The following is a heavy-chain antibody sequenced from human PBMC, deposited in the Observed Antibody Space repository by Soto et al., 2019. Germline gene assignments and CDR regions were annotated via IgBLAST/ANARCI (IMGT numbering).Heavy chain of an antibody. Sequence: PSDTLSLTCTVSGGSISSSSYYWGWIRQPPGKGLEWIGSIYYSGSTYYNPSLKSRVTISVDTSKNQFSLKLSSVTAADTAVYYCARQYYYDSIGSWGQGTLVTVSS. CDR1: GGSISSSSYY. V-gene: IGHV4-39*01. CDR2: IYYSGST. D-gene: IGHD3-22*01. CDR3: ARQYYYDSIGS. J-gene: IGHJ5*02.